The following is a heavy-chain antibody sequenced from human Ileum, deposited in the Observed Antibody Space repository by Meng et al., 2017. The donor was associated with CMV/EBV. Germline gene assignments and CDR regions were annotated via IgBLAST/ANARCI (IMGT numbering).Heavy chain of an antibody. J-gene: IGHJ4*02. Sequence: ASGFTFSSYAMTWVRQAPGKGLEWVSAISGSGSNTYFADSVKGRFTISRDNSDNTLFLQMHSLRAEDTAVYYCGKSLGRYYDGHDYWGQGTLVTVSS. V-gene: IGHV3-23*01. D-gene: IGHD3-22*01. CDR1: GFTFSSYA. CDR2: ISGSGSNT. CDR3: GKSLGRYYDGHDY.